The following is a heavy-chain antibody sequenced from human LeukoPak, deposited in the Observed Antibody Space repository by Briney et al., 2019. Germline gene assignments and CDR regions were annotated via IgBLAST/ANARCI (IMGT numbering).Heavy chain of an antibody. D-gene: IGHD5-18*01. Sequence: SETLSLTCTVSGGXISRYYCTWIRQPPGKGLEWIGYIYYSGSTSYSPSLKSRVTISVDTSKNQFSLKMSSVTAADTAVYYCARGRYSYGSKTTIDFWGHGTLVTVPS. CDR2: IYYSGST. V-gene: IGHV4-59*01. J-gene: IGHJ4*01. CDR3: ARGRYSYGSKTTIDF. CDR1: GGXISRYY.